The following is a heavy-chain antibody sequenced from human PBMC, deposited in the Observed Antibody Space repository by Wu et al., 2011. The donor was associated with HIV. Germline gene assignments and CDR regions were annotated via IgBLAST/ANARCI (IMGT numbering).Heavy chain of an antibody. V-gene: IGHV1-69*14. Sequence: QVQLVQSGAEVKKPGSSVKVSCKASGGTFSSYAISWVRQAPGQGLEWMGRIIPIFGTANYAQKFQGRVTITADKSTNTAYMELSSLRSEDTAVYYCARDAYYDFWSGPRYYYYYMDVWAKGPTAPSP. J-gene: IGHJ6*03. CDR1: GGTFSSYA. CDR2: IIPIFGTA. D-gene: IGHD3-3*01. CDR3: ARDAYYDFWSGPRYYYYYMDV.